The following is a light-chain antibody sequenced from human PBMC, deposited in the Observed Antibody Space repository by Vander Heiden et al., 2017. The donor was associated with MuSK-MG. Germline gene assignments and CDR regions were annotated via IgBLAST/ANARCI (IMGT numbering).Light chain of an antibody. CDR3: QQDGSNPLT. V-gene: IGKV1-5*03. CDR1: QSISSW. CDR2: KTS. Sequence: DIQMTQSPSTLSASVGDRVTITCRASQSISSWLAWYQRKPGKAPKLLIYKTSSFESGVPSRFRRSGSGTDFTLTIRSLQPDDFATYYCQQDGSNPLTFGAGAKVEIK. J-gene: IGKJ4*01.